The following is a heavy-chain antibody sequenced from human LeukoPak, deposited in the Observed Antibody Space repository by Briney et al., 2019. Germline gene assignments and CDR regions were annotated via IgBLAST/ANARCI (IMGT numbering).Heavy chain of an antibody. CDR3: ARILQPAERGALDI. J-gene: IGHJ3*02. V-gene: IGHV5-51*01. CDR2: IYPRDSDT. D-gene: IGHD2-2*01. CDR1: GYSFNSYW. Sequence: GESLKISCRGSGYSFNSYWIAWVRQMPGKGLERMGIIYPRDSDTRYSPSFQGQVTISADKSISAASLQWSSLKASDTAMYYCARILQPAERGALDIWGQGTMVTVSS.